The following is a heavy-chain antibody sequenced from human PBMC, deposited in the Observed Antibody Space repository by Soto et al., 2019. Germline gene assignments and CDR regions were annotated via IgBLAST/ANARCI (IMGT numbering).Heavy chain of an antibody. J-gene: IGHJ6*02. V-gene: IGHV1-18*01. D-gene: IGHD4-17*01. CDR2: ISAYNGNT. CDR3: AGVVGDYGLGYYYGMDV. Sequence: QVQLVQSGAEVKKPGASVKVSCKASGYTFTSYGISWVRQAPGQGLEWMGWISAYNGNTNYAQKLQGRVTMTADTPASTADMELRSLFSDDTAVYYCAGVVGDYGLGYYYGMDVWGQGTTVPVFS. CDR1: GYTFTSYG.